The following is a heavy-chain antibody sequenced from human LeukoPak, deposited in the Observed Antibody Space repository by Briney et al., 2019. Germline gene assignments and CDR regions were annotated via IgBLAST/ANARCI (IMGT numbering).Heavy chain of an antibody. J-gene: IGHJ4*02. D-gene: IGHD1-1*01. Sequence: GGSLRLSCAASGFTFSSYGMPWVRQAPGKGLEWVAFIHYDGSNKLYADSVKGRFTISRDNSKNTLYLQMNSLGAEDTAVYYCAKDGGEYNYDYWGQGTLVTVSS. CDR1: GFTFSSYG. CDR2: IHYDGSNK. V-gene: IGHV3-30*02. CDR3: AKDGGEYNYDY.